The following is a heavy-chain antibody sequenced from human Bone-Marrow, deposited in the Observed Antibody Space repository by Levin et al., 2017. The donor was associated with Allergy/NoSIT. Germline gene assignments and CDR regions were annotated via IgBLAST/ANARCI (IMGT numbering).Heavy chain of an antibody. CDR2: ISYDGSNK. CDR3: AKGAYYYDSSGYFGGDFDY. J-gene: IGHJ4*02. V-gene: IGHV3-30*18. CDR1: GFTFSSYG. D-gene: IGHD3-22*01. Sequence: GESLKISCAASGFTFSSYGMHWVRQAPGKGLEWVAVISYDGSNKYYADSVKGRFTISRDNSKNTLYLQMNSLRAEDTAVYYCAKGAYYYDSSGYFGGDFDYWGQGTLVTVSS.